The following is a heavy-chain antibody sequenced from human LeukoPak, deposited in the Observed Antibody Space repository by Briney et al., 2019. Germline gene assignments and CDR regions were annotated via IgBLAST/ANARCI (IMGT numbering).Heavy chain of an antibody. D-gene: IGHD6-13*01. CDR3: ARAPPGIAAAGKGIGENYYYYGMDV. CDR1: GCSISSYY. V-gene: IGHV4-4*07. J-gene: IGHJ6*02. CDR2: IYTSGST. Sequence: SETLSLTCTVSGCSISSYYWSWIRQPAGKGLEWIGRIYTSGSTNYNPSLKSRVTMSVDTSKNHFSLKLISVTAADTDVYYCARAPPGIAAAGKGIGENYYYYGMDVWGQGTTVTVSS.